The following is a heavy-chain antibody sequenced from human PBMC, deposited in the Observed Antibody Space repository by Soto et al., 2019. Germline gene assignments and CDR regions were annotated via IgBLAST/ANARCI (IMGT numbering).Heavy chain of an antibody. CDR3: AKTRLRQCSSPNCFAFYP. CDR1: GFTFSDYG. V-gene: IGHV3-30*18. D-gene: IGHD2-2*01. CDR2: ISYDASDK. J-gene: IGHJ5*02. Sequence: GGSLRLSCAASGFTFSDYGMHWVRQAPGKGLEWVAIISYDASDKYYVDSVKGRFTISIDNSKNMLYLQMSSLRAEDTAVYYCAKTRLRQCSSPNCFAFYPWGHGTLVTVSS.